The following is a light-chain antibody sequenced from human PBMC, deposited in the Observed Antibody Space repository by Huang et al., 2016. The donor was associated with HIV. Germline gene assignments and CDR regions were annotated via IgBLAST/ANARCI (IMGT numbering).Light chain of an antibody. J-gene: IGKJ1*01. CDR3: QQYNTYPWT. Sequence: IQLTQSPSSLSASVGDRVTITCRASQGLSSDLAWYQQKPGKPLKLLIYGAASLEYGGPSRFSGSGSGTEFTLIISSLQPDDFATYSCQQYNTYPWTFGQGTKVEIK. CDR1: QGLSSD. CDR2: GAA. V-gene: IGKV1-13*02.